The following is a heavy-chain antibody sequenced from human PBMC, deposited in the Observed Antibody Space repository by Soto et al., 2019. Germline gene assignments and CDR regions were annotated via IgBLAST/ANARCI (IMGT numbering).Heavy chain of an antibody. Sequence: SETLSLTCAVYGGSFSGYYWSWIRQPPGKGLEWIGEINHSGSTNYNPSLKSRVTISVDTSKNQFSLKLSSVTAADTAVYYCARAPLYQSEFDYWGQGTLVT. J-gene: IGHJ4*02. CDR2: INHSGST. CDR3: ARAPLYQSEFDY. CDR1: GGSFSGYY. V-gene: IGHV4-34*01. D-gene: IGHD2-2*01.